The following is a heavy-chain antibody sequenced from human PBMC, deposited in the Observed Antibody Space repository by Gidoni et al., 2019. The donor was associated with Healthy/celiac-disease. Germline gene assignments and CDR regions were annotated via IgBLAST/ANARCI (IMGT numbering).Heavy chain of an antibody. CDR3: ARVPGATAGWFDP. CDR1: GGTFSSYA. D-gene: IGHD2-2*01. V-gene: IGHV1-69*01. J-gene: IGHJ5*02. CDR2: IIPIVGTA. Sequence: VQLVPSGADVKKPGSSVQVPWKASGGTFSSYAISWMRQAPGQGLEWMGGIIPIVGTANYAQKFQGIVTITADESTSTAYMELSSLRSEDTAVYYCARVPGATAGWFDPWGQGTLVTVSS.